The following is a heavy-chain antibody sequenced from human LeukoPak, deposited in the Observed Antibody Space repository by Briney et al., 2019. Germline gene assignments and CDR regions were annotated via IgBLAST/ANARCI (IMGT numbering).Heavy chain of an antibody. Sequence: GGSLRLSCAASGFTFSSYGMHWVRQAPGKGLEWVAVISYDGSNKYYADSVKGRFTISRDNSKNTLYLQMNSLRAEDTAVYYCAKDHSGSSGSFQHWGQGTLVTVSS. D-gene: IGHD6-19*01. CDR1: GFTFSSYG. CDR2: ISYDGSNK. CDR3: AKDHSGSSGSFQH. V-gene: IGHV3-30*18. J-gene: IGHJ1*01.